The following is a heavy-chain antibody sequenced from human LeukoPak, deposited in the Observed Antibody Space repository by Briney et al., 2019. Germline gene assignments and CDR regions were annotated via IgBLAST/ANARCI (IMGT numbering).Heavy chain of an antibody. V-gene: IGHV3-74*01. CDR2: INSDDSII. D-gene: IGHD6-13*01. J-gene: IGHJ3*02. CDR1: GFTFSTYW. CDR3: ARKLPGIAAPVAFDI. Sequence: GGSLRVSCAASGFTFSTYWMHWVRQAPGEGLVWVSRINSDDSIINYADSVKGRFTISRDNAKNTLYLQMNSLRAEDTAVYYCARKLPGIAAPVAFDIWGQGTMVTVSS.